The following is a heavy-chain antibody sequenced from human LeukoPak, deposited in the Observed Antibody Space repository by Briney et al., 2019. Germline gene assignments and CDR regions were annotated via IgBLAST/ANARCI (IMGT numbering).Heavy chain of an antibody. J-gene: IGHJ2*01. Sequence: SETLSLTCTVSGGSISSGSYYWGWIRQPAGKGLEWIGRIYTSGSTNYNPSLKSRVTISVDTSKNQFSLKLSSVTAADTAVYYCARDVVDYDFWSGYSYWYFDLWGRGTLVTVSS. CDR1: GGSISSGSYY. CDR3: ARDVVDYDFWSGYSYWYFDL. CDR2: IYTSGST. V-gene: IGHV4-61*02. D-gene: IGHD3-3*01.